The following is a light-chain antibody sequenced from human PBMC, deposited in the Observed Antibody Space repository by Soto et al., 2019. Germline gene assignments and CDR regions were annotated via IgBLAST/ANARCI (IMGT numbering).Light chain of an antibody. CDR3: CSYAGSYTFV. V-gene: IGLV2-11*01. CDR2: DVD. J-gene: IGLJ1*01. Sequence: LTQPRSVSGSPGQSVTISCTGTSSDVGGYNYVSWYQHHPGKAPKLMIYDVDKRPSGVPDRFSGSKSGNTASLTISGLQAEDEADYYCCSYAGSYTFVFGTGTKVTVL. CDR1: SSDVGGYNY.